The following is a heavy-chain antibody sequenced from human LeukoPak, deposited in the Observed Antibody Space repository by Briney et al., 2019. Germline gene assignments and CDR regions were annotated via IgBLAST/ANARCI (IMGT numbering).Heavy chain of an antibody. J-gene: IGHJ4*02. CDR1: GFTFSSYI. CDR3: ARAPGGFHGDYSPIAY. V-gene: IGHV3-23*01. CDR2: ISGSAGST. Sequence: GGSLRLSCAASGFTFSSYIMTWVRQAPGKGLEWVSAISGSAGSTYYADSVKGRFTISRDNSQNTLYLQMNSLRADETAIYYCARAPGGFHGDYSPIAYWGQGTLVTVSS. D-gene: IGHD4-17*01.